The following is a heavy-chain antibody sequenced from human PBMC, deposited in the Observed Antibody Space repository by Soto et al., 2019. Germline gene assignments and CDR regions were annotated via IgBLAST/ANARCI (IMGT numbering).Heavy chain of an antibody. Sequence: LSLTCTVSGVSISSGDYYWSWIRQPPGKGLEWIGYIYYSGSTYYNPSLKSRVTLSVDRSKNQFSLKLSSVTAADTAVYYCARDAVAGVATPKDAFDIWGQGTMVTVSS. V-gene: IGHV4-30-4*01. CDR1: GVSISSGDYY. CDR2: IYYSGST. D-gene: IGHD5-12*01. CDR3: ARDAVAGVATPKDAFDI. J-gene: IGHJ3*02.